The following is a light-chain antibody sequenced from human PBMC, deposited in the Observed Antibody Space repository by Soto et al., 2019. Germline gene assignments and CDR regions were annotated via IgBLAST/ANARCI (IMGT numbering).Light chain of an antibody. V-gene: IGLV3-21*02. CDR3: LVWDSRSEHYV. Sequence: SYELTQSPSVSVAPGQRVSITCGGYNIGSKSVHWYQQKPGQAPVLVVYDDSDRRSGIPERFSGSNSGNTATLTITRVEAGDEADYHCLVWDSRSEHYVFGTGTKVTVL. CDR1: NIGSKS. J-gene: IGLJ1*01. CDR2: DDS.